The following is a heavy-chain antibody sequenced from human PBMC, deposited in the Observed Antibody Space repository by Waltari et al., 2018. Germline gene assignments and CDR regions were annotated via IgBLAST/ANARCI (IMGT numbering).Heavy chain of an antibody. D-gene: IGHD5-12*01. CDR1: GGTFSSYA. Sequence: QVQLVQSGAEVKKPGSSVKVSCKASGGTFSSYAISWVRQAPGQGLEWMGRIIPILGNANYAQKFQGRVTITADKSTSTVYMELSSLRSEDTAVYYCARIPRGYIIPDYWGQGTLVTVSS. V-gene: IGHV1-69*02. J-gene: IGHJ4*02. CDR2: IIPILGNA. CDR3: ARIPRGYIIPDY.